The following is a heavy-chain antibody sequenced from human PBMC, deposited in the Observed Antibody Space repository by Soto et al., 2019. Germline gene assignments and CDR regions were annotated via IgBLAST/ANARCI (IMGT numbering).Heavy chain of an antibody. J-gene: IGHJ4*02. CDR3: AKHRAGFGSGSDTYYFDV. CDR1: GFAFSGDW. V-gene: IGHV3-74*01. CDR2: IGHDGSRT. Sequence: DVQLVESGGGLVQPGGSLRLSCAASGFAFSGDWMHWVRQVPGKGLVWVACIGHDGSRTRNADFMKGRFTISRDNAKNEVYLQMSSLRAEDTAVYYCAKHRAGFGSGSDTYYFDVWGQGTLVTVSS. D-gene: IGHD3-10*01.